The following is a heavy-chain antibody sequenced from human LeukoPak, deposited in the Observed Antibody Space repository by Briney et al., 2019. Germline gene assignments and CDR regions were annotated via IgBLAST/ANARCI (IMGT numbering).Heavy chain of an antibody. CDR2: ISAYNGNT. CDR3: ATLPLIAVAGTPIDY. Sequence: ASVKVSCKASGYTFTSYGISWVRQAPGQGLEWMGWISAYNGNTNYVQKLQGRVTMTTDTSTSTAYMELRSLRSEDTAVYYCATLPLIAVAGTPIDYWGQGTLVTVSS. CDR1: GYTFTSYG. D-gene: IGHD6-19*01. V-gene: IGHV1-18*01. J-gene: IGHJ4*02.